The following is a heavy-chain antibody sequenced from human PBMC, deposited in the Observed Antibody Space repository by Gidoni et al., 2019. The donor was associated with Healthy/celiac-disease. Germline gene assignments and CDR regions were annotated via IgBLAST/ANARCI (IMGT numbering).Heavy chain of an antibody. CDR3: AKDLRERIQLWLLLERWAAFDI. Sequence: QVQLVASGGGVVQPGRSLRLSCAASGFSFSSYGMHWFRQAPGKGLEWVAVISYDGSNKYYADSVKGRFTISRDNSKNTLYLQMNSLRAEDTAVYYCAKDLRERIQLWLLLERWAAFDIWGQGTMVTVSS. D-gene: IGHD5-18*01. CDR1: GFSFSSYG. J-gene: IGHJ3*02. V-gene: IGHV3-30*18. CDR2: ISYDGSNK.